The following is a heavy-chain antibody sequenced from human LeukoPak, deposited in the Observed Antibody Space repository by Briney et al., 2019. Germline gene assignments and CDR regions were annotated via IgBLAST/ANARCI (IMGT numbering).Heavy chain of an antibody. CDR2: INPNSGGT. J-gene: IGHJ3*02. D-gene: IGHD2-2*02. V-gene: IGHV1-2*02. Sequence: ASVKVSCKASGYTFTGYYMHWVRQAPGQGLEWMGWINPNSGGTNYAQKFQGRVTMTRDTSISTAYMELSRLRSDDTAVYYCATDPHCSGTSCYTSGIWGQGTMVTVSS. CDR3: ATDPHCSGTSCYTSGI. CDR1: GYTFTGYY.